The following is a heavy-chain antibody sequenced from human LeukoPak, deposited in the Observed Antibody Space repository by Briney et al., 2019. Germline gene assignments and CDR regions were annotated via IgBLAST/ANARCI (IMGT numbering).Heavy chain of an antibody. D-gene: IGHD3-22*01. CDR1: GFTFSNAW. V-gene: IGHV3-15*01. J-gene: IGHJ4*02. CDR3: TTDRHYYDSSGYYY. CDR2: IKSKTDGGTT. Sequence: GGSLRLSCAASGFTFSNAWMSWVRQAPGKGLELVGRIKSKTDGGTTDYAAPVKGRFTISRDDSKNTLYLQMNSLKTEDTAVYYCTTDRHYYDSSGYYYWGQGTLVTVSS.